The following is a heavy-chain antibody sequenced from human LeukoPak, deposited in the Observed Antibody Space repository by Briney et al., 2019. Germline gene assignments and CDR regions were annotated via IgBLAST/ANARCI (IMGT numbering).Heavy chain of an antibody. CDR1: GYTFTTYG. D-gene: IGHD3-22*01. J-gene: IGHJ4*02. CDR2: ISAHNGNT. CDR3: ARSQAYYYDSSGYGGLDY. Sequence: ASVKVSCKASGYTFTTYGISWVRQAPGQGLEWMGWISAHNGNTNYAQKLQGRVTMTTDTSTSTAYMELRSLRSDDTAVYYSARSQAYYYDSSGYGGLDYWGQGTLVTVSS. V-gene: IGHV1-18*01.